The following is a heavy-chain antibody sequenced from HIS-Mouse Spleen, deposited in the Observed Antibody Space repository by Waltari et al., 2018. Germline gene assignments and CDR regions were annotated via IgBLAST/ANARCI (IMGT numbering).Heavy chain of an antibody. CDR1: GGSISSSSYY. Sequence: QLQLQESGPGLVKPSETLSLTCTVSGGSISSSSYYWGWIRQPPGKGLEWIGSIYYSGSTDHNPSLKRPVTISVDTSKNQFSLKLSAVTAADTAVYYCARSRTGGWYFDLWGRGTLVTVSS. V-gene: IGHV4-39*07. D-gene: IGHD7-27*01. J-gene: IGHJ2*01. CDR3: ARSRTGGWYFDL. CDR2: IYYSGST.